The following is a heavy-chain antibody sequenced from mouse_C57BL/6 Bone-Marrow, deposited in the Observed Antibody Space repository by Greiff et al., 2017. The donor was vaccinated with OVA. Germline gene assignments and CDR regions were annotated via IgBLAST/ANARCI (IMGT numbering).Heavy chain of an antibody. J-gene: IGHJ4*01. D-gene: IGHD1-1*01. V-gene: IGHV5-4*03. CDR3: AVGSSLDY. Sequence: EVKVVESGGGLVKPGGSLKLSCAASGFTFSSYAMSWVRQTPEKRLEWVATISDGGSYTYYPDNVKGRFTISRDNAKNNLYLQMSHLKSEDTAMYYCAVGSSLDYWGQGTSVTVSS. CDR1: GFTFSSYA. CDR2: ISDGGSYT.